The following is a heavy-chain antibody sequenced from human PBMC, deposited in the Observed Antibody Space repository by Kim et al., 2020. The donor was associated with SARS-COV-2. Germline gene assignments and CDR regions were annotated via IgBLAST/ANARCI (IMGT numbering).Heavy chain of an antibody. D-gene: IGHD6-19*01. Sequence: GESLKISCKGSGYRFTGYWIGWVRQMPGKGLEWMDIMYPGDSNARYSPSFQGQVNFSADKSISTAYLQWSSLKASDTAIYYCATYTSGWLDFWGQGTLVTVSS. V-gene: IGHV5-51*01. CDR1: GYRFTGYW. CDR2: MYPGDSNA. CDR3: ATYTSGWLDF. J-gene: IGHJ4*02.